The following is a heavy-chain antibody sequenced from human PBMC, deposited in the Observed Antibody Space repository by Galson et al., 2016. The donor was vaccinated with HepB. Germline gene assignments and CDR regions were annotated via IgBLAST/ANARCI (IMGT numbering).Heavy chain of an antibody. J-gene: IGHJ6*02. V-gene: IGHV3-33*01. CDR1: GFSFSEFG. D-gene: IGHD1-1*01. CDR3: ARDGTPTTGTYGYYYGIDV. CDR2: IGYDGSEK. Sequence: SLRLSCAASGFSFSEFGMHWVRQAPGKGLEWVALIGYDGSEKYYADSVKGRFTISRDNSKNTVFLQMNSLRADNTAAYYCARDGTPTTGTYGYYYGIDVWGQGTTVTVSS.